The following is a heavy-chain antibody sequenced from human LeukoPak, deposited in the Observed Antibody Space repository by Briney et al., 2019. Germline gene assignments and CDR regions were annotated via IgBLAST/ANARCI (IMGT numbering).Heavy chain of an antibody. D-gene: IGHD3-3*01. CDR2: IRYDGSNK. Sequence: GGSLRLSCAASGFIFSDYGMHWVRQAPGKGLERVAFIRYDGSNKYHADSVKGRFTISRDYSKNTLYLQMNSLRAEDTAVYYCAKIGESYGTGAFDIWGQGTMVTVSS. CDR3: AKIGESYGTGAFDI. V-gene: IGHV3-30*02. CDR1: GFIFSDYG. J-gene: IGHJ3*02.